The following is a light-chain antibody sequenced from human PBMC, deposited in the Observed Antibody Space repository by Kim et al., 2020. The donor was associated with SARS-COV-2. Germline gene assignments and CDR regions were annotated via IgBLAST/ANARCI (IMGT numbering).Light chain of an antibody. CDR1: NIGSKN. Sequence: SYELTQPLSVSLALGQTARITCGGNNIGSKNVHWYQQRPGQAPLLVIFRDSNRPSGIPERFSGSNSGNTATLTISRAQAGDEADYYCQVWDSSFWVFGGGTKLTVL. J-gene: IGLJ3*02. V-gene: IGLV3-9*01. CDR2: RDS. CDR3: QVWDSSFWV.